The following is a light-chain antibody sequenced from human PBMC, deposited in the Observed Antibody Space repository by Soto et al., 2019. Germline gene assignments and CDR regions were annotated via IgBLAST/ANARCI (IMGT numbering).Light chain of an antibody. V-gene: IGKV1-39*01. Sequence: DIQMTQSPSSLSASVGDRVTITCRASQNINNYLNWYQQKPGKAPKFLMYAASSLQSGVPSRFSGSGSGTDFTLTINGLQPEDFATYYCQQCYSTPLTFGGGTKVEIK. CDR2: AAS. CDR3: QQCYSTPLT. CDR1: QNINNY. J-gene: IGKJ4*01.